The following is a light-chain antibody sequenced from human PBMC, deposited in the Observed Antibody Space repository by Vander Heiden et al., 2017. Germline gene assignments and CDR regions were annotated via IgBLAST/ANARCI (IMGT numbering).Light chain of an antibody. V-gene: IGKV1-5*03. CDR2: KAS. Sequence: DIQMTQSPSTLSASVGDRVTITCRASQTISTWLARYQQKPGKAPNLLIYKASSLQSGVPSRFSGSGSGTEFTLTISSLQPDDFATYYCLQYNTYPRTFGQGTKVEIK. CDR1: QTISTW. J-gene: IGKJ1*01. CDR3: LQYNTYPRT.